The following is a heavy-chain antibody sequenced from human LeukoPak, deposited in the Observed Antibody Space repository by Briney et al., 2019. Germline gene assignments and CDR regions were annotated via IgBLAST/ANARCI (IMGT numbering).Heavy chain of an antibody. CDR3: ATSKGGLGDY. V-gene: IGHV3-74*01. Sequence: GGSLRLSCEVSGFAFSAYWMSWVRQAPGKGLEWVSRITTDGSDSGYADPVKGRFTVSRDNAKNTLYLQMNSLRVEDTAMYYCATSKGGLGDYWGRGTLVTVSS. CDR2: ITTDGSDS. D-gene: IGHD3/OR15-3a*01. J-gene: IGHJ4*02. CDR1: GFAFSAYW.